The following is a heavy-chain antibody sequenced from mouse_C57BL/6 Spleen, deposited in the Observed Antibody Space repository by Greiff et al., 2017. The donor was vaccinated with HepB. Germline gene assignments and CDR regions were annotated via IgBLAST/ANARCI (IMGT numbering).Heavy chain of an antibody. CDR1: GYTFTDYN. CDR3: ARRAQATFAMDY. CDR2: INPNNGGT. J-gene: IGHJ4*01. D-gene: IGHD3-2*02. Sequence: VQLQQSGPELVKPVASVKIPCKASGYTFTDYNMDWVKQSHGKSLEWIGDINPNNGGTIYNQKFKGKATLTVDKSSSTAYMELRSLTSEDTAVYYCARRAQATFAMDYWGQGTSVTVSS. V-gene: IGHV1-18*01.